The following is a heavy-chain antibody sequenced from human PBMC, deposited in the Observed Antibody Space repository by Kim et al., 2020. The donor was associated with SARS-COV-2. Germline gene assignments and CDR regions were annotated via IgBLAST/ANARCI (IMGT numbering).Heavy chain of an antibody. D-gene: IGHD2-21*02. V-gene: IGHV3-30*01. Sequence: YYADSVKGRFTISRDNSKNTLYLQMNSLRAEDTAVYYCAGGGNSGGAFDIWGQGTMVTVSS. CDR3: AGGGNSGGAFDI. J-gene: IGHJ3*02.